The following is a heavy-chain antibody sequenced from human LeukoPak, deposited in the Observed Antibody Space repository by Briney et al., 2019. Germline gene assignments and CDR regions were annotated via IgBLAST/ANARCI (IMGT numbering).Heavy chain of an antibody. CDR1: GGSFSGYY. V-gene: IGHV4-34*01. CDR3: ARLLPTGTTGY. J-gene: IGHJ4*02. CDR2: INHSGST. D-gene: IGHD1-7*01. Sequence: SETLSLTCAVYGGSFSGYYWSWIRQPPGKGLEWIGEINHSGSTNYNPSLKSRVTISVDTSKNQFSLKLSSVTAADTAVYYCARLLPTGTTGYWGQGTLVTVS.